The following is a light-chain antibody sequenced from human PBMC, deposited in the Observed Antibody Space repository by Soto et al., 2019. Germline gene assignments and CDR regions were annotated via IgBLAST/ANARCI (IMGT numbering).Light chain of an antibody. J-gene: IGLJ1*01. Sequence: SVLSQPAPFSGSTGPSVMISCTRTISDVGGHNFGSWFQQHPGKAPKFMIYGVSNRPSGVSNRFSGSKSGNTASLTISGLQAEDEADYYCVSYTSSVAWVFGTGTKGTVL. V-gene: IGLV2-14*01. CDR1: ISDVGGHNF. CDR3: VSYTSSVAWV. CDR2: GVS.